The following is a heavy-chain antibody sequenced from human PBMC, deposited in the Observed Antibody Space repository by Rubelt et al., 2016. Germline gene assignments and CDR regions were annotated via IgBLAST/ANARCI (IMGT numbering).Heavy chain of an antibody. CDR2: LYSGGAA. V-gene: IGHV3-66*01. CDR3: ARGLQDEPGYYYVYMDV. D-gene: IGHD4-11*01. J-gene: IGHJ6*03. CDR1: GFTVSNSY. Sequence: EVQLVVSGGGLVQPGGSLRLSCAASGFTVSNSYIHWVRQAPGKGLEWVSVLYSGGAAYYAGSVKGRFTISRDSSKNTLYLNTVSLRAEDTAVYAWARGLQDEPGYYYVYMDVWGKGTTVTVSS.